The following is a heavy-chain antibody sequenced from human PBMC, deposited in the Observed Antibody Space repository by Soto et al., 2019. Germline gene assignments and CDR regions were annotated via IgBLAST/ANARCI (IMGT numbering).Heavy chain of an antibody. J-gene: IGHJ3*02. D-gene: IGHD3-22*01. CDR3: ARDENYYDSSGYSRGRVFDI. CDR2: IIPIFGTA. Sequence: SVKVSCKASGGTFSSYAISWVRQAPGQGLEWMGGIIPIFGTANYAQKFQGRVTITADESTSTAYMELSSLRSEDTAVYYCARDENYYDSSGYSRGRVFDIWG. V-gene: IGHV1-69*13. CDR1: GGTFSSYA.